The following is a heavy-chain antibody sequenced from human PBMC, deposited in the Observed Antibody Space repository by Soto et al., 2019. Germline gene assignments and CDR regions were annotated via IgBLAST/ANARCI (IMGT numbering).Heavy chain of an antibody. V-gene: IGHV3-74*01. CDR2: INPDGSTT. CDR3: ARVQTTVTTPGMDV. J-gene: IGHJ6*02. Sequence: GGSLRLSCAASGFTFSSYWMHWVRQAPGEGLMWVSRINPDGSTTSYADSVKGRFTISRDNAKNTLYLQMNSLRVEDTAVYYCARVQTTVTTPGMDVWGQGTTVTVSS. D-gene: IGHD4-4*01. CDR1: GFTFSSYW.